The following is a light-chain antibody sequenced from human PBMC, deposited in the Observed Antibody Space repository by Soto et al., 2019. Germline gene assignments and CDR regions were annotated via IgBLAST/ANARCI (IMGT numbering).Light chain of an antibody. CDR3: QQHNNWPPWT. CDR1: QSVSSN. J-gene: IGKJ1*01. CDR2: GAS. Sequence: EIVMTQSPATLSVSPGERATLSCRASQSVSSNLAWYQQKPGQAPRLLMYGASTRATGIPDRFSGSESGTELTLTISSLQSEDFAVYYCQQHNNWPPWTFGQGTKVEIK. V-gene: IGKV3-15*01.